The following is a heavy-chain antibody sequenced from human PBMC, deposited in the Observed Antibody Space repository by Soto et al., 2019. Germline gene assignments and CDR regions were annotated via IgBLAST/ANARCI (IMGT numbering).Heavy chain of an antibody. J-gene: IGHJ5*02. Sequence: QVQLQESGPGLVKPSGTLSLTCAVSGGSISSSNWWSWVRQPPGKGLEWIGEFYHSESTNYNPSLKSRVTISVDKPKNQFSLKLSSVTAADTAVYYCARGAFLTIFGVVINNWFDPWGQGTLVTVSS. CDR1: GGSISSSNW. CDR2: FYHSEST. CDR3: ARGAFLTIFGVVINNWFDP. V-gene: IGHV4-4*02. D-gene: IGHD3-3*01.